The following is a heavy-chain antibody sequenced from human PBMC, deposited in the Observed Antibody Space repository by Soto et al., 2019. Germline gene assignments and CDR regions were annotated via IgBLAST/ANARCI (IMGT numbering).Heavy chain of an antibody. CDR1: GGSISSGGYY. CDR3: ARVCGGDCHYGMDV. CDR2: IYYSGST. J-gene: IGHJ6*02. D-gene: IGHD2-21*02. V-gene: IGHV4-31*03. Sequence: TLSLTCTVSGGSISSGGYYWSWIRQHPGKGLEWIGYIYYSGSTYYNPSLKSRVTISVDTSKNQFSLKLSSVTAADTAVYYCARVCGGDCHYGMDVWGQGTTVTAP.